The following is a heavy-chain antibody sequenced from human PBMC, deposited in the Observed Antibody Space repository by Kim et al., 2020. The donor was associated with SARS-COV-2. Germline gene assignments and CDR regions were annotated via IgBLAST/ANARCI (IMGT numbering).Heavy chain of an antibody. Sequence: SETLSLTCTVSGGSISSGSYYWSWIRQPAGKGLEWIGRIYTSGSTNYNPSLKSRVTISVDTSKNQFSLKLSSVTAADTAVYYCARIRRVGYYYDSSGFFDYWGQGTLVTVSS. J-gene: IGHJ4*02. CDR3: ARIRRVGYYYDSSGFFDY. CDR2: IYTSGST. D-gene: IGHD3-22*01. CDR1: GGSISSGSYY. V-gene: IGHV4-61*02.